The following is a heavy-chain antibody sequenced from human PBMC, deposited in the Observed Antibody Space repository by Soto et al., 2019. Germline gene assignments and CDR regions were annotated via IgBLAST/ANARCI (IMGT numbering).Heavy chain of an antibody. CDR1: GGSISSSSYY. Sequence: SETLSLTCTVSGGSISSSSYYWGWIRQPPGKGLEWIGSIYYSGSTYYNPSLKSRVTISVDTSKNQFSLKLSSVTAADTAVYYCARHSKTGYSYAINWFDPWGQGTLVTVSS. CDR3: ARHSKTGYSYAINWFDP. J-gene: IGHJ5*02. V-gene: IGHV4-39*01. CDR2: IYYSGST. D-gene: IGHD5-18*01.